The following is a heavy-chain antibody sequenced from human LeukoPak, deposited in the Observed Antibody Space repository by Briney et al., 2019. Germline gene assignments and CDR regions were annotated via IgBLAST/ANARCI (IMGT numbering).Heavy chain of an antibody. CDR2: ITGSSSFI. V-gene: IGHV3-21*01. CDR1: GFTFSTYS. Sequence: GGSLRLSCAASGFTFSTYSMNWVRQAPGKGLEWVSSITGSSSFIYYADSVKGRFTISRDNAKNSLHLQMNSLRAEDTAVYFCVKDRGGYVKYKTFESWGQGTLVTVSS. D-gene: IGHD5-12*01. CDR3: VKDRGGYVKYKTFES. J-gene: IGHJ4*02.